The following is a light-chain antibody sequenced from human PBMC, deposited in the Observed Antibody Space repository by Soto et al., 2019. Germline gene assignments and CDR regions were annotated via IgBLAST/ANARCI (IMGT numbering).Light chain of an antibody. CDR1: QSVSNY. Sequence: EIVLTQSPGTLSLSPGERATLSCRASQSVSNYLAWYQQKPGQAPRLLIYVASSRATGIPDRFSGSGSGTDFTLTISRLEPEDFAVYYCQQYGGSPQTFGQGTK. CDR2: VAS. J-gene: IGKJ1*01. CDR3: QQYGGSPQT. V-gene: IGKV3-20*01.